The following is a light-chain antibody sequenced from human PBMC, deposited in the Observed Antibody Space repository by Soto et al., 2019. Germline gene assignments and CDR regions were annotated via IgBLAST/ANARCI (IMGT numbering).Light chain of an antibody. CDR3: SSYTSSTTNV. V-gene: IGLV2-14*01. CDR2: EVS. J-gene: IGLJ1*01. Sequence: QSALTQPASVSGSPGQSITISCTGTSSDIGGYHFVSWYQQHPGKAPKLMIFEVSKRPSGVSNRFSGSKSGNTASLTISGLQAEDEADYYCSSYTSSTTNVFGTGTKLTVL. CDR1: SSDIGGYHF.